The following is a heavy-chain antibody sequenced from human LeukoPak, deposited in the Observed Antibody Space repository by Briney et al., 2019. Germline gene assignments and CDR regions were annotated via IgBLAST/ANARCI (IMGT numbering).Heavy chain of an antibody. Sequence: PGGSLRLSCAASGFTFSSYRMSWVRQAPGKGLEWVANIKQDGSEKYYVDSVKGRFTISRDNAKNSLYLQMNSLRAEDTAVYYCARDTLTHDYYFDYWGQGTLVTVSS. J-gene: IGHJ4*02. CDR2: IKQDGSEK. V-gene: IGHV3-7*01. CDR3: ARDTLTHDYYFDY. CDR1: GFTFSSYR. D-gene: IGHD3-3*01.